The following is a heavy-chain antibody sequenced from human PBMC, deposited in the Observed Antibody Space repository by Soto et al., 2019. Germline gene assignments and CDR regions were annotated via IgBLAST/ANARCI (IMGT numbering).Heavy chain of an antibody. V-gene: IGHV1-2*02. J-gene: IGHJ6*02. CDR2: INPNSGGT. CDR1: GYTFTGYY. CDR3: ARGKYCSGGSCYGGNYYGMDV. Sequence: ASVKVSCKASGYTFTGYYMHWVRQAPGQGLEWMGWINPNSGGTNYAQKFQGRVTMTRDTSISTAYMELSRLRSDDTAVYYCARGKYCSGGSCYGGNYYGMDVWGQGTTGTVSS. D-gene: IGHD2-15*01.